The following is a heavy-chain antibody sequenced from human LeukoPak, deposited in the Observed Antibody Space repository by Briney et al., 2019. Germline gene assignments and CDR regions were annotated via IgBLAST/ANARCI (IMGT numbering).Heavy chain of an antibody. V-gene: IGHV3-30-3*02. CDR2: ISYDGSNK. CDR1: GFTFSSYA. J-gene: IGHJ4*02. D-gene: IGHD3-3*01. Sequence: GGSLRLSCAASGFTFSSYAMHWVRQAPGKGLEWVAVISYDGSNKYYADSVKGRFTISRDNSKNTLYLQMNSLRAEDTAVYYCAKEGGDFWSGYSDTLGYWGQGTLVTVSS. CDR3: AKEGGDFWSGYSDTLGY.